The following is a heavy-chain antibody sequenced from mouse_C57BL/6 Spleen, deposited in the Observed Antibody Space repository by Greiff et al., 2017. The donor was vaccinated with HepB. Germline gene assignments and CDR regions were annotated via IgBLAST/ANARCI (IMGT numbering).Heavy chain of an antibody. D-gene: IGHD3-2*02. CDR1: GYTFTSYW. J-gene: IGHJ2*01. CDR2: IDPSDSYT. CDR3: ARSHSSGYVDY. Sequence: VKLQQPGAELVMPGASVKLSCKASGYTFTSYWMHWVKQRPGQGLERIGEIDPSDSYTNYNQKFKGKSTLTVDKSSSTAYMQLSSLTSEDSAVYYCARSHSSGYVDYWGQGTTLTVSS. V-gene: IGHV1-69*01.